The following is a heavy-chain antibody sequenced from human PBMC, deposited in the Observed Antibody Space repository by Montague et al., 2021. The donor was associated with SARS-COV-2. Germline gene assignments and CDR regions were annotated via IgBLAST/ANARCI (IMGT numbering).Heavy chain of an antibody. D-gene: IGHD3-9*01. J-gene: IGHJ6*02. CDR2: IYYSRST. CDR1: GGSIRNYY. CDR3: ARREILTANSGSIYHGMDV. Sequence: SETLSLTCTVSGGSIRNYYWTWIRQSPEKGLEWIGFIYYSRSTNSNPSLESRVTISVDTSKNQFSLNLTSVTAADTAVYYCARREILTANSGSIYHGMDVWGQGTTVTVSS. V-gene: IGHV4-59*01.